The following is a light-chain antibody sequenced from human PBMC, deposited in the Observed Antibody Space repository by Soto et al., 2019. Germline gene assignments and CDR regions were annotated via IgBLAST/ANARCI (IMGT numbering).Light chain of an antibody. CDR1: SSDVGGYNF. Sequence: QSALTQPRSLSESPGQSVTISCSGTSSDVGGYNFVSWYQHHPGTPPKLIIYEVIHRPSGVSNRFSGSKSAITASLTISGLQVEDEADYFCSSYSSTTTREVFGTGTKVTVL. J-gene: IGLJ1*01. CDR3: SSYSSTTTREV. V-gene: IGLV2-14*01. CDR2: EVI.